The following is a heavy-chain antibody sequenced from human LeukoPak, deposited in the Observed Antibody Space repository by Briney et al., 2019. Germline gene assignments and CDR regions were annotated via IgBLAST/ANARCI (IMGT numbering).Heavy chain of an antibody. V-gene: IGHV3-23*01. Sequence: GLELVSRISSTVISTFYAASVKGRFTISRDNSKNTLYLQMNSLRAEDTALYYCAKNNDFDYWGQGTLVTVSS. D-gene: IGHD1-1*01. CDR3: AKNNDFDY. J-gene: IGHJ4*02. CDR2: ISSTVIST.